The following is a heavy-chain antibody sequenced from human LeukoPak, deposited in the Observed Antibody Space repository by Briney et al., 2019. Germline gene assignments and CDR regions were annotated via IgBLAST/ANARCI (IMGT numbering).Heavy chain of an antibody. CDR1: GFNFRSYA. CDR3: ARDSPLKGYNSGWATNSFNF. Sequence: GGSLRLSCAASGFNFRSYAMSWVRQAPGKGLEWVSTVTGGAVATYYADSVRGRHTISRDNSKNTLYLQMNSLRAEDTAVYYCARDSPLKGYNSGWATNSFNFWGQGTLVTVSS. J-gene: IGHJ4*02. V-gene: IGHV3-23*01. D-gene: IGHD6-19*01. CDR2: VTGGAVAT.